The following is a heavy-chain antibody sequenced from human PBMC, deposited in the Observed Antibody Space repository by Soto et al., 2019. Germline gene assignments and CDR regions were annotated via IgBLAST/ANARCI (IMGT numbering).Heavy chain of an antibody. J-gene: IGHJ4*02. CDR2: VNPYGASS. CDR3: ASVTTIWSN. Sequence: QVQVVQSGAEVKEPGASVKVSCKASGYSSSNYYTHWVRQAPGQGLEWMGIVNPYGASSNYAQSFQGRVTLTRDTSTTTDYMDLSPLTSDDTAVYYCASVTTIWSNWGQGTLVTVSS. CDR1: GYSSSNYY. V-gene: IGHV1-46*01. D-gene: IGHD2-21*02.